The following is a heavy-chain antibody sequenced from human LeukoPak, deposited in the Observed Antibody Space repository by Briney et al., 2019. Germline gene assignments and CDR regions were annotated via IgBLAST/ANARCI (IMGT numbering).Heavy chain of an antibody. D-gene: IGHD6-25*01. CDR3: ARDEIPSGT. J-gene: IGHJ3*01. V-gene: IGHV3-23*01. Sequence: GGSLRLSCAASGFTFSSYAMSWVRQAPGKGLEWVSAISGSGGSTYYADSVKGRFTISRDNSRSTVDLQMNSLRVEDTGIYYCARDEIPSGTWGQGTMVIVSS. CDR2: ISGSGGST. CDR1: GFTFSSYA.